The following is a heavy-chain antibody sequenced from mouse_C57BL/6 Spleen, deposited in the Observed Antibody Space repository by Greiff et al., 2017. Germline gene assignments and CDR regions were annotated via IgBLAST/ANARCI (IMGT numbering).Heavy chain of an antibody. CDR1: GFSFNTYA. Sequence: EVMLVESGGGLVQPKGSLKLSCAASGFSFNTYAMNWVRQAPGKGLEWVARIRSKSNNYATYYADSVKDRFTISRDDSESMLYLQMNNVKTEDTAMYYCVRHDLAFDYWGQGTTLTVSS. J-gene: IGHJ2*01. CDR2: IRSKSNNYAT. CDR3: VRHDLAFDY. V-gene: IGHV10-1*01.